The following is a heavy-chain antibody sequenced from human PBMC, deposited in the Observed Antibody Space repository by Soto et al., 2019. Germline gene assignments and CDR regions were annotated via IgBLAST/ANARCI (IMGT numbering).Heavy chain of an antibody. V-gene: IGHV4-4*07. CDR1: GGSITDHY. CDR3: ARVGGGVWPPGREP. D-gene: IGHD3-10*01. Sequence: QVQLQESGPGLVKPSETLSLTCTVSGGSITDHYWTWLRQPAGKGLEWIGRIYTSGSTNYNPSLKNRVTMSVDKSKNQFSLMLRSVTAAATAVYYCARVGGGVWPPGREPWGQGTLVTVSS. CDR2: IYTSGST. J-gene: IGHJ5*02.